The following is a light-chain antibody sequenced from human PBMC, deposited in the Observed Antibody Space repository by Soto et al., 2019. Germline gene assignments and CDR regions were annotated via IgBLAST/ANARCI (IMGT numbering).Light chain of an antibody. V-gene: IGKV3-15*01. CDR2: GAS. Sequence: EIVMQQSPATLSVSPGARATLSGRASQSVSSNLAWYQQKPGQAPRLLIYGASTRATGIPARFSGSGSGTEFTLTVSRLEPEDFAVFYCKQFGSSPYTFGQGTRLEIK. CDR1: QSVSSN. CDR3: KQFGSSPYT. J-gene: IGKJ5*01.